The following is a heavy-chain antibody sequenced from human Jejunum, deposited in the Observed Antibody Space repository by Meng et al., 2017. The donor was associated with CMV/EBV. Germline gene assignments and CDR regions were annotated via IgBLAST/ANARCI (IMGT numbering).Heavy chain of an antibody. CDR2: VSYSGNT. CDR1: GGSISSTTDY. V-gene: IGHV4-39*07. D-gene: IGHD3-10*01. CDR3: AKDGVKPGRFAF. J-gene: IGHJ4*02. Sequence: CFVSGGSISSTTDYWGWIRQSPGEKLEWVGSVSYSGNTYYNPFLSARTTISLDTSNNHFSLKLTSVTAADTAIYYCAKDGVKPGRFAFWGQGTLVTVSS.